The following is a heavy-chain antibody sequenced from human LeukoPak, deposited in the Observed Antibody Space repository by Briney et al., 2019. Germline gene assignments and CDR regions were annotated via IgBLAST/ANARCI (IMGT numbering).Heavy chain of an antibody. CDR3: ARVPTSDYDFWSGPYYYYYMDV. J-gene: IGHJ6*03. D-gene: IGHD3-3*01. Sequence: ASVKVSCKASGGTFSSYAISWVRQAPGQGLEWMGWISAYNGNTNYAQKLQGRVTMTTDTSTSTAYMELRSLRSDDTAVYYCARVPTSDYDFWSGPYYYYYMDVWGKGTTVTVSS. V-gene: IGHV1-18*01. CDR1: GGTFSSYA. CDR2: ISAYNGNT.